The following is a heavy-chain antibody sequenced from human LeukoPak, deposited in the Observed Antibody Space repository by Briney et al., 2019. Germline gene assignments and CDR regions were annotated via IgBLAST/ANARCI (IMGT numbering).Heavy chain of an antibody. D-gene: IGHD3-22*01. Sequence: ASVKVSCKASGGTFSSYAISWVRQAPGQGLEWMGGIIPIFGTANYAPKFQGRVTITTDESTSTAYMELSSLRSEDTAVYYCARVSYYYDSSGYLNAFDIWGQGTMVTVSS. J-gene: IGHJ3*02. CDR2: IIPIFGTA. CDR3: ARVSYYYDSSGYLNAFDI. V-gene: IGHV1-69*05. CDR1: GGTFSSYA.